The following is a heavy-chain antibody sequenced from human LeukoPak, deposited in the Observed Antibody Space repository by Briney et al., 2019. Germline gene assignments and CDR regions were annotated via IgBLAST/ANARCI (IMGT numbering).Heavy chain of an antibody. V-gene: IGHV1-8*02. J-gene: IGHJ5*02. CDR2: MNPNSGNT. CDR3: ARVYNDSSGYRPLRA. CDR1: GYTFANYD. D-gene: IGHD3-22*01. Sequence: ASVKVSCKASGYTFANYDINWVRQATGQGLECMGWMNPNSGNTGYAQRFQGRVTMTRNTSISTAYMELSSLRSEDTAMYYCARVYNDSSGYRPLRAWGQGTLITVSS.